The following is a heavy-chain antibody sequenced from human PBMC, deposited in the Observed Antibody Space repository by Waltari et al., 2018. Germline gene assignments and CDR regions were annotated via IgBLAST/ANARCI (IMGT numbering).Heavy chain of an antibody. V-gene: IGHV3-9*01. CDR3: AKELRSLERGFDL. CDR1: GFTFDDYA. J-gene: IGHJ4*02. D-gene: IGHD3-3*01. Sequence: EIQLVQSGGGSVQPGKSLTLSCAASGFTFDDYAMQWVRQVPGRGMEWVSSSSWNSGRIKYADSVKGRFTISRDNAKTSVYMQMNSLKIEDTAVYYCAKELRSLERGFDLWGQGTPVIVSS. CDR2: SSWNSGRI.